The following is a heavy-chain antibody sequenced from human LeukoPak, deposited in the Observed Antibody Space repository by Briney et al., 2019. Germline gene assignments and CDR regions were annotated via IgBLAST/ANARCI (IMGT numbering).Heavy chain of an antibody. CDR3: ARDHGGYAYFDY. D-gene: IGHD5-12*01. V-gene: IGHV4-31*03. CDR2: IYYSGST. J-gene: IGHJ4*02. CDR1: GGSISSGGYS. Sequence: PSQTLSLTCTVSGGSISSGGYSWSWIRQHPGKGLEWIGYIYYSGSTYYHPSLKSRVTISVDTSKNQFSLKLSSVTAADTAVYYCARDHGGYAYFDYWGQGTLVTVSS.